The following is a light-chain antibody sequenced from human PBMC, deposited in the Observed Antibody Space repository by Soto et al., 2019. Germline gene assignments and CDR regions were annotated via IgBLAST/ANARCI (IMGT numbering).Light chain of an antibody. CDR2: DAS. CDR1: HRVAGY. CDR3: QQYNNWPLT. V-gene: IGKV3-15*01. Sequence: EILMTQSPATLSVSPGERATLSCRASHRVAGYLAWYQQKPGQAPRLLIYDASTRATGIPARFSGSGSGTLFTLTISSLQYEDFAVYYCQQYNNWPLTFGGGTKVDIK. J-gene: IGKJ4*01.